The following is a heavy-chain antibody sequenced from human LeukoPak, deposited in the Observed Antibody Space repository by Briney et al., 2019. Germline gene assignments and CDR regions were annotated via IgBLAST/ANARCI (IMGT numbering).Heavy chain of an antibody. D-gene: IGHD2-21*02. Sequence: GESLKISCKGSGYDFTTYWIGWVRQMPGKGLEWMGVIYPADSDTTYSPSFQGQVTISTDKSISTAYLQWSSLKASDTAMYYCARRNPMTQDAFDIWGQGTMVTVSS. V-gene: IGHV5-51*01. J-gene: IGHJ3*02. CDR2: IYPADSDT. CDR3: ARRNPMTQDAFDI. CDR1: GYDFTTYW.